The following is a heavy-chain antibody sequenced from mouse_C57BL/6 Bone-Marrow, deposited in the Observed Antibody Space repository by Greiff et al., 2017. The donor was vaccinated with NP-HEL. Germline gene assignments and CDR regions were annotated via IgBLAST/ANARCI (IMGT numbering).Heavy chain of an antibody. CDR2: ISNGGGST. V-gene: IGHV5-12*01. Sequence: EVKVVESGGGLVQPGGSLKLSCAASGFTFSDYYMYWVRQTPEKRLEWVAYISNGGGSTYYLDTVKGRFTISRDNAKNTLYLQMSRLKSEDTAMYYCARLVAYWGQGTLVTVSA. D-gene: IGHD3-1*01. CDR1: GFTFSDYY. CDR3: ARLVAY. J-gene: IGHJ3*01.